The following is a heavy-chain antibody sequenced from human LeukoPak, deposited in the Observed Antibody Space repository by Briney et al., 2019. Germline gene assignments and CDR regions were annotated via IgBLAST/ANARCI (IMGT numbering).Heavy chain of an antibody. J-gene: IGHJ4*02. V-gene: IGHV4-4*07. CDR1: GGSISSYY. CDR2: IYTSGST. Sequence: SETLSLTCTVSGGSISSYYWSWIRQPAGKGLEWIGRIYTSGSTNYNPSLKSRVTMSVDTSKNQFPLKLNSVTAADTAVYYCARHPKQGPADYWGQGTLVTVSS. CDR3: ARHPKQGPADY.